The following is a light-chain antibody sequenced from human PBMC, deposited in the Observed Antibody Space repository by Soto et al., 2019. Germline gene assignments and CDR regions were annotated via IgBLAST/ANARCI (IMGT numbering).Light chain of an antibody. CDR3: SSYSSANTLGV. Sequence: QSALTQPASVSGSPGQSITISCTGTSSDVGGYSYVSWYQQHPGKAPKLIMYDVFSRPSGVSTRFSGSKSGNTASLTISGLQADDEADYYCSSYSSANTLGVFGGGTKVTVL. CDR1: SSDVGGYSY. V-gene: IGLV2-14*01. CDR2: DVF. J-gene: IGLJ2*01.